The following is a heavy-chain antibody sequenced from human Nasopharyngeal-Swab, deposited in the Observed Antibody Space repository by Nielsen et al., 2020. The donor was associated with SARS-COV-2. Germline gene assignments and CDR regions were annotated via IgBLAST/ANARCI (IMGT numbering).Heavy chain of an antibody. V-gene: IGHV3-33*01. J-gene: IGHJ6*02. CDR2: IWYDGSNK. D-gene: IGHD3-10*01. CDR1: GFTFSSYG. Sequence: LKISCAASGFTFSSYGMHWVRQAPGKGLEWVAVIWYDGSNKYYADSVKGRFTISRDNSKNTLYLQMNSLRAEDTAVYYCARDFAVAHYYGSGSDYYYYYYGMDVWGQGTTVTVSS. CDR3: ARDFAVAHYYGSGSDYYYYYYGMDV.